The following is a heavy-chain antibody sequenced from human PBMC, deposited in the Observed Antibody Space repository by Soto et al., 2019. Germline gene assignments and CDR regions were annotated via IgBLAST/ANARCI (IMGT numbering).Heavy chain of an antibody. V-gene: IGHV1-18*01. J-gene: IGHJ6*02. CDR1: GYTFTSYG. CDR3: AREHPRVGIVVVPAAIHYGMDV. CDR2: ISAYNGNT. D-gene: IGHD2-2*01. Sequence: ASVKVSCKASGYTFTSYGISWVRQAPGQGLEWMGWISAYNGNTNYAQKLQGRVTMTTDTSTSTAYMELRSLRSDDTAVYYCAREHPRVGIVVVPAAIHYGMDVWG.